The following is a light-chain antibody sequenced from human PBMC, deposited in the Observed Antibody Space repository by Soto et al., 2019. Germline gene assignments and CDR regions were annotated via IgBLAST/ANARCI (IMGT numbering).Light chain of an antibody. CDR1: QTISGY. Sequence: DIQMTQSPSSLSASVGDRVTITCRASQTISGYLNWYQQKPGKAPELLIYAASYLGNGVPSRFSGSGSGTEFTLTISSLQPDDFATYYCQQYNSYWTFGQGTKVDI. V-gene: IGKV1-5*01. CDR2: AAS. CDR3: QQYNSYWT. J-gene: IGKJ1*01.